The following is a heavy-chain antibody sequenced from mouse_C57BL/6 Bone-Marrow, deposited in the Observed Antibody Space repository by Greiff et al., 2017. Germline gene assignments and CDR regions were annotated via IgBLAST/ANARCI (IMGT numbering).Heavy chain of an antibody. CDR3: ARGGLLQHDAMGY. CDR1: GYTFTSYW. CDR2: IHPNSGST. J-gene: IGHJ4*01. D-gene: IGHD1-1*01. V-gene: IGHV1-64*01. Sequence: QVQLQQPGAELVKPGASVKLSCKASGYTFTSYWLHWVKQRPGQGLEWIGMIHPNSGSTNYNEKLKSKATLTVDNPSSTAYMQISSLTSEDSAVYYCARGGLLQHDAMGYLGQGTSVTVSS.